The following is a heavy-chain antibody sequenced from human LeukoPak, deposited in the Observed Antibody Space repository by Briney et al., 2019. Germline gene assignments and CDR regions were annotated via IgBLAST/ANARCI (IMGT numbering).Heavy chain of an antibody. CDR2: IYYSGST. J-gene: IGHJ4*02. CDR1: GGSISSYY. D-gene: IGHD6-13*01. V-gene: IGHV4-59*01. Sequence: SETLSLTCTASGGSISSYYWSWIRQPPGKGLEWIGYIYYSGSTNYNPPPKSRLTIAVDTSKIQFSLKLGAVTAADTAVYCCAGYSSSWYRRDYWGQGTLVTVSS. CDR3: AGYSSSWYRRDY.